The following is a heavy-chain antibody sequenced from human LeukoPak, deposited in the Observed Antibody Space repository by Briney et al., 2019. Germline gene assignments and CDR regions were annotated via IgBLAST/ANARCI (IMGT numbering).Heavy chain of an antibody. Sequence: GGSLRLSCAASGFTFRSYAMGWVRQAPGKGLEWVSSISSSSSYIYYADSVKGRFTISRDNAKNTLHLQMNSLRAEDTAVYYCARGARGSGTASDYWGQGTLVTVSS. V-gene: IGHV3-21*01. J-gene: IGHJ4*02. D-gene: IGHD3-10*01. CDR2: ISSSSSYI. CDR3: ARGARGSGTASDY. CDR1: GFTFRSYA.